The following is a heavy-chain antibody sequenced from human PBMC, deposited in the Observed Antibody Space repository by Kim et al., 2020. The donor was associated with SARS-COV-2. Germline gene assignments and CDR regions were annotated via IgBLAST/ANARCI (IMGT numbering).Heavy chain of an antibody. CDR2: INTNTGNP. CDR1: GYTFTSYA. J-gene: IGHJ5*02. CDR3: ARESGLKDIVATIFRWNWFDP. D-gene: IGHD5-12*01. Sequence: ASVKVSCKASGYTFTSYAMNWVRQAPGQGLEWMGWINTNTGNPTYAQGFTGRFVFSLDTSVSTAYLQISSLKAEDTAVYYCARESGLKDIVATIFRWNWFDPWGQGTLVTVSS. V-gene: IGHV7-4-1*02.